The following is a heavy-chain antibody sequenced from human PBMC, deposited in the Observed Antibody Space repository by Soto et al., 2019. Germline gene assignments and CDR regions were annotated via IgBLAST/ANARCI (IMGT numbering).Heavy chain of an antibody. V-gene: IGHV4-39*01. J-gene: IGHJ4*02. CDR2: IYYSGST. CDR1: GGSISSSSYY. CDR3: ATRLIYCSSTSCPDY. Sequence: SETLSLTCTVSGGSISSSSYYWGWIRQPPGKGLEWIGSIYYSGSTYYNPSLKSRVTISVDTSKNQFSLKLSSVTAADTAVYYCATRLIYCSSTSCPDYWGQGTLVTVSS. D-gene: IGHD2-2*01.